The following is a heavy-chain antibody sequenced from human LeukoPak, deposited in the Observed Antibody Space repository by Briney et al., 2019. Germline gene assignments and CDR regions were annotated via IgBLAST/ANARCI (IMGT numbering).Heavy chain of an antibody. CDR3: ARTTEGYAGGPGYSYYYYMDV. J-gene: IGHJ6*03. Sequence: SETLSLTCSVSGGSISSYYWSWIRQPPGKGLEWIGYIYYSGSTNYNPSLKSRVTISVDTSKNQVSLKLRSVTAADTAVYYCARTTEGYAGGPGYSYYYYMDVWGKGTTVTISS. CDR2: IYYSGST. V-gene: IGHV4-59*01. D-gene: IGHD5-12*01. CDR1: GGSISSYY.